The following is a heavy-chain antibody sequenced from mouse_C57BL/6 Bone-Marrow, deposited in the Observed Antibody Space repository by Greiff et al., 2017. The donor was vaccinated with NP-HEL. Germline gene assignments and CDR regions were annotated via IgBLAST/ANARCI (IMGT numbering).Heavy chain of an antibody. D-gene: IGHD2-5*01. CDR3: ARSGAYSNGGGAFAY. CDR2: IYPGDGDT. J-gene: IGHJ3*01. V-gene: IGHV1-82*01. CDR1: GYAFSSSW. Sequence: QVQLKESGPELVKPGASVKISCKASGYAFSSSWMNWVKQRPGQGLEWIGRIYPGDGDTNYNGKFKGKATLTADKSSSTAYMQLSSLTSEDSAVYFCARSGAYSNGGGAFAYWGQGTLVTVSA.